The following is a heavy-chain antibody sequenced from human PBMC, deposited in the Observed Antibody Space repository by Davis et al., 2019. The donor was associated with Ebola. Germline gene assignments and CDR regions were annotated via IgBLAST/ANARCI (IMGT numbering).Heavy chain of an antibody. J-gene: IGHJ5*02. Sequence: AASVKVSCKASGYTFTSYYMHWVRQAPGQGLEWMGIINPSGGSTSYAQKFQGRVTMTRDTSTSTVYMELSSLRSEDTAVYYCAVGERLRLGELSLLSVVGWFDPWGQGTLVTVSS. CDR3: AVGERLRLGELSLLSVVGWFDP. CDR2: INPSGGST. V-gene: IGHV1-46*01. CDR1: GYTFTSYY. D-gene: IGHD3-16*02.